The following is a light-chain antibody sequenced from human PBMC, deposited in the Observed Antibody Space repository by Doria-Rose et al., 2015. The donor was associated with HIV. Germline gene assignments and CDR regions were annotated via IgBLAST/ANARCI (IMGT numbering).Light chain of an antibody. Sequence: IARYLNWYQQKPGTAPRLLIYGASTLQSGVSSRFSGSESGTDFTLTISSLQREDSAVYYCQQSYGTPTTFGQGTHLEIQ. J-gene: IGKJ2*01. CDR3: QQSYGTPTT. CDR1: IARY. V-gene: IGKV1-39*01. CDR2: GAS.